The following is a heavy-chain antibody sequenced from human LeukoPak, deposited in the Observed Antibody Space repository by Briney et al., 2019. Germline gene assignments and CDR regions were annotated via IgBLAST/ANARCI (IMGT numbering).Heavy chain of an antibody. CDR1: GGSISSGGSY. J-gene: IGHJ5*02. CDR3: ARLVYSSSWNWFDP. D-gene: IGHD6-13*01. Sequence: SQTLSLTCTVSGGSISSGGSYWSWIRQHPGKGLEWIGYIYYSGSTYYNPSLKSRVTISVDTSKNQFSLKLSSVTAADTAVYYCARLVYSSSWNWFDPWGQGTLVTVSP. CDR2: IYYSGST. V-gene: IGHV4-31*03.